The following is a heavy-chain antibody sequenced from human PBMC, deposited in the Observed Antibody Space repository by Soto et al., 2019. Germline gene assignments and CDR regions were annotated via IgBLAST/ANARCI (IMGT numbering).Heavy chain of an antibody. J-gene: IGHJ4*02. CDR3: AGDQNQAF. Sequence: EVQLVESGGGLVKPGGSLRLSCAASGFTFSSYSMNWVRQAPGKGLEWVSTISSSSSYIYYADSVKGRFTISRDNAKNSLYLQMNSLGAEDTAVYYCAGDQNQAFWGQGTLVTVSS. CDR1: GFTFSSYS. CDR2: ISSSSSYI. V-gene: IGHV3-21*01. D-gene: IGHD2-2*01.